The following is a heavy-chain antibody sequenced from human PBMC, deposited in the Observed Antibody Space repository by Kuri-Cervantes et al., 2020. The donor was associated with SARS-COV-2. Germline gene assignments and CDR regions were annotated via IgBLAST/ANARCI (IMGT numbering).Heavy chain of an antibody. Sequence: SLKISCAASGFTFDDYAMHWVRQAPGKGLEWVSGISWSSGSIGYADSVKGRFTISRDNAKNSLYLQMNSLRAEDTAVYYCARDNHQGAKNYYYYYGMDVWGQGTTVTVSS. J-gene: IGHJ6*02. CDR2: ISWSSGSI. D-gene: IGHD1-7*01. V-gene: IGHV3-9*01. CDR1: GFTFDDYA. CDR3: ARDNHQGAKNYYYYYGMDV.